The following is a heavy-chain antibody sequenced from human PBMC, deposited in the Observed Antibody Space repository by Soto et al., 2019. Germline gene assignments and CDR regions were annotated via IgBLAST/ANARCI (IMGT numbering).Heavy chain of an antibody. V-gene: IGHV3-23*01. CDR3: ARGSRMNRMVYAVNFDY. Sequence: EVQLLESGGGLVQPGGSLRLSCAASGFSFSTHAMSWVRQAPGKGLEWVSALDYTGVSTYYADSVRGRFTITRDNSKNTVYLQMNSLRAEDTALYICARGSRMNRMVYAVNFDYWGQGTLVTVSS. J-gene: IGHJ4*02. D-gene: IGHD2-8*01. CDR2: LDYTGVST. CDR1: GFSFSTHA.